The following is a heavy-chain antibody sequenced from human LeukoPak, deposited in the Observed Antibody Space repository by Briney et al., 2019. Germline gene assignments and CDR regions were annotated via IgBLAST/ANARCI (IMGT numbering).Heavy chain of an antibody. CDR3: AKGFGLGGMDV. CDR1: GFTFSSYA. J-gene: IGHJ6*02. Sequence: GGSLRLSCADSGFTFSSYAMSWVRQAPGKGLEWVSAISGSGCSTHYADSVKGRFTISRDNSKNTLYLQMNSLRAEDTAVYYCAKGFGLGGMDVWGQGATVTVSS. CDR2: ISGSGCST. D-gene: IGHD3-10*01. V-gene: IGHV3-23*01.